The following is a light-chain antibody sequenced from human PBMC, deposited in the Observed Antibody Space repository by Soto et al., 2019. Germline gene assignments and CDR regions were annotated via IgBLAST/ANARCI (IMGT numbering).Light chain of an antibody. Sequence: IVLTQSPGTLSLSPGKKAALSCRPSQCVSTRYLVWYQQKPGQRPRLPIFGKSTRAAGISDRFSGSGSGKDFTLTIYRLEPGASAVYYCQQYGTSALTFGGGTKVEIK. CDR2: GKS. V-gene: IGKV3-20*01. CDR3: QQYGTSALT. J-gene: IGKJ4*01. CDR1: QCVSTRY.